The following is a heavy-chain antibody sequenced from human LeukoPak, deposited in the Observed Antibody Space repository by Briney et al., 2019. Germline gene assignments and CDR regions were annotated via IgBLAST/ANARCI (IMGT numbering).Heavy chain of an antibody. V-gene: IGHV3-48*04. D-gene: IGHD3-22*01. CDR3: ARDRTRYYYDSSGYPDY. CDR1: GFTFSSFS. J-gene: IGHJ4*02. CDR2: ISSSSGTR. Sequence: PGGSLRLSCAASGFTFSSFSMNWVRQAPGKGLQWVSYISSSSGTRYYADSVKGRFTISRDNAKNSLYLQMNSLRAEDTAVYYCARDRTRYYYDSSGYPDYWGQGTLVTVSS.